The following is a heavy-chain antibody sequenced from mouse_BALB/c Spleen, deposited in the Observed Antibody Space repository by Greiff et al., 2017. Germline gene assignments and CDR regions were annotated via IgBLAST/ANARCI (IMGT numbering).Heavy chain of an antibody. J-gene: IGHJ2*01. CDR3: ARWLTGTEGFYFDY. V-gene: IGHV5-17*02. CDR2: ISSGSSTI. D-gene: IGHD4-1*01. Sequence: EVKLMESGGGLVQPGGSRKLSCAASGFTFSSFGMHWVRQAPEKGLEWVAYISSGSSTIYYADTVKGRFTISRDNPKNTLFLQMTSLRSEDTAMYYCARWLTGTEGFYFDYWGQGTTLTVSS. CDR1: GFTFSSFG.